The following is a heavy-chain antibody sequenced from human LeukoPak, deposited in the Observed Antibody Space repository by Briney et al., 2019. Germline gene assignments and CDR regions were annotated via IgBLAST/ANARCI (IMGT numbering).Heavy chain of an antibody. CDR2: ISPYDGDT. Sequence: ASVKVSCKASGYTFAIYGISWVRQAPGQGLEWMACISPYDGDTNYAQNFEGRVTMTTETSTSTAYMELRSLRSDDTAIYYCARDYCTRGGDCYKEDLFDPWGQGTLVTVSS. V-gene: IGHV1-18*01. J-gene: IGHJ5*02. D-gene: IGHD2-21*02. CDR3: ARDYCTRGGDCYKEDLFDP. CDR1: GYTFAIYG.